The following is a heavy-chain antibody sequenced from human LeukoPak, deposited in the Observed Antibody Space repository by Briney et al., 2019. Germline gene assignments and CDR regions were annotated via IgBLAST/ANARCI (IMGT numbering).Heavy chain of an antibody. CDR1: GSTFSSYA. CDR2: IRSKVYGGTT. Sequence: GGSLRLSCAASGSTFSSYAMHWVRQAPGKGLECIGFIRSKVYGGTTEYAASVKGRFTISRDDSKSIAYLQMNSLKTEDTAVYYCTRDPYYFDSSGYYHHAFDIWGQGTMVAVSS. J-gene: IGHJ3*02. V-gene: IGHV3-49*04. D-gene: IGHD3-22*01. CDR3: TRDPYYFDSSGYYHHAFDI.